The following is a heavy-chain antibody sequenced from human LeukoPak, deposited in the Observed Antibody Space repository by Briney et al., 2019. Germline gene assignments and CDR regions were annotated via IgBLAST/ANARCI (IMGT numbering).Heavy chain of an antibody. D-gene: IGHD6-13*01. CDR2: IWYDGSNK. V-gene: IGHV3-33*01. J-gene: IGHJ5*02. Sequence: GGSLRLSCAASGFTFSSYGMHWVRQAPGKGLEWVAVIWYDGSNKYYADSVKGRFTISRDNSKNTLYLQMNSLRAEDTAVYYCARDGSSSWSSGWFDPWGQGTLVTVSS. CDR3: ARDGSSSWSSGWFDP. CDR1: GFTFSSYG.